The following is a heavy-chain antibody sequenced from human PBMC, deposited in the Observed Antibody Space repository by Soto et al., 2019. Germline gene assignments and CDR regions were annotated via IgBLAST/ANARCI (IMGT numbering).Heavy chain of an antibody. V-gene: IGHV3-30-3*01. D-gene: IGHD4-4*01. CDR2: ISYDGSNK. CDR3: AREGDNDYSNYYFDY. Sequence: PGGSQRLSCAASGFTFSSYAMHWVRQAPGKGLEWVAVISYDGSNKYYADSVKGRFTISRDNSKNTLYLQMNSLRAEDTAVYYCAREGDNDYSNYYFDYWGQGTLVTVSS. CDR1: GFTFSSYA. J-gene: IGHJ4*02.